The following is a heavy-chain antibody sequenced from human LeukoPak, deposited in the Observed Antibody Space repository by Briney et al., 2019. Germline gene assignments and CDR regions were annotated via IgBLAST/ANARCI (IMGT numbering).Heavy chain of an antibody. V-gene: IGHV3-74*01. CDR1: GFTFSSYW. CDR3: ARERPPNGLIDY. D-gene: IGHD2-8*01. Sequence: QTGGSLRLSCAASGFTFSSYWMHWVRQTPGKGLVWVSRINTDGSTTSYADSVKGRFTISRDNAKNTLYLQMNSLRAEDTAVYYCARERPPNGLIDYWGQGTLVTVSS. J-gene: IGHJ4*02. CDR2: INTDGSTT.